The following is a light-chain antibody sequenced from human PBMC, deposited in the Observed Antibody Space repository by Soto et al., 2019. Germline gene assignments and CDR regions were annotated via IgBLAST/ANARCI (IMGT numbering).Light chain of an antibody. J-gene: IGLJ1*01. CDR1: SSDVGGYNY. V-gene: IGLV2-14*01. CDR3: SSYTATRTYV. Sequence: QFVLTQPASVSGSPGQSVTISCTGTSSDVGGYNYVSWYQQLPGEAPKLIIYGVTDRPSGVSNRFSGSKSGNTASLTVSGLQAEDEGDYYCSSYTATRTYVFGTGTKVTV. CDR2: GVT.